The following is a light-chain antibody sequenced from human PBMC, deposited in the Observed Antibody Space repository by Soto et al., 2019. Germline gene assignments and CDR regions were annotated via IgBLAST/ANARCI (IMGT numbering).Light chain of an antibody. CDR1: QSVSTF. Sequence: EIVMTQYPATLSLSPGDSVTLSCRAIQSVSTFLAWYQHRPGQPPRLLIYGAYTRATGVPARFSGSGSDTDFTVTISSLQSEDVAVYCCQQCIDWPQLPFGQGTRLEIK. CDR3: QQCIDWPQLP. J-gene: IGKJ5*01. CDR2: GAY. V-gene: IGKV3-15*01.